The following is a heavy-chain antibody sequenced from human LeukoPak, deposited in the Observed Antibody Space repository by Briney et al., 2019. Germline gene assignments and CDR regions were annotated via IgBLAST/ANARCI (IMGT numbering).Heavy chain of an antibody. CDR2: IRYDGSNK. CDR3: ARKTYGGNSWYFDL. D-gene: IGHD4-23*01. V-gene: IGHV3-30*02. Sequence: TGGSLRLSCAASGFTFSSYGMHWVRQAPGKGLEWVAFIRYDGSNKCYADSVKGRFTISRDNAENSLFLQMNSLRAEDTAVYSCARKTYGGNSWYFDLWGQGTLVTVSS. CDR1: GFTFSSYG. J-gene: IGHJ4*02.